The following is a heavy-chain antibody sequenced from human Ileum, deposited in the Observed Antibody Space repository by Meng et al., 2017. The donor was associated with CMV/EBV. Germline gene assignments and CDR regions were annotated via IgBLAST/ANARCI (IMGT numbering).Heavy chain of an antibody. CDR1: GFTFSSYR. V-gene: IGHV3-21*01. J-gene: IGHJ4*02. D-gene: IGHD6-19*01. CDR3: ASPFCNSGWSFDY. CDR2: ISSNSVHI. Sequence: GESLKILCSASGFTFSSYRINWVRQAPGKGLEWVSAISSNSVHIFHADSVNGRFTIYRNNAKNSLFLQMNSLRAEDTAVYYCASPFCNSGWSFDYWGQGMLVTVSS.